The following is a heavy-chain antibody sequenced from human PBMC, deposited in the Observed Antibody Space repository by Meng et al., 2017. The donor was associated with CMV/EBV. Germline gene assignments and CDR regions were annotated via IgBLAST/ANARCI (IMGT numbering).Heavy chain of an antibody. J-gene: IGHJ3*01. CDR2: IIPILGTT. V-gene: IGHV1-69*05. Sequence: SVKVSCKAAGGSFSSYEISWVRQAPGQGLEWMGGIIPILGTTNYAQKFQGRVTFTTDESTTTAYMELSGLTSEDTAVHYCARRAGCSDCSNPLDVWGQGTLVTVSS. D-gene: IGHD6-19*01. CDR1: GGSFSSYE. CDR3: ARRAGCSDCSNPLDV.